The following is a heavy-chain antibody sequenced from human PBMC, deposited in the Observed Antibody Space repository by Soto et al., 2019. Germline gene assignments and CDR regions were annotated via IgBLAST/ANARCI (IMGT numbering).Heavy chain of an antibody. CDR2: IYYSGST. J-gene: IGHJ4*02. Sequence: SETLFLTCTVSGGSISSGGYYWSWIRQHPGKGLEWIGYIYYSGSTYYNPSLKSRVTISVDTSKNQFSLKLSSVTAADTAVYYCARVGYDSSVDYWGQGTLVTVSS. CDR3: ARVGYDSSVDY. D-gene: IGHD3-22*01. CDR1: GGSISSGGYY. V-gene: IGHV4-31*03.